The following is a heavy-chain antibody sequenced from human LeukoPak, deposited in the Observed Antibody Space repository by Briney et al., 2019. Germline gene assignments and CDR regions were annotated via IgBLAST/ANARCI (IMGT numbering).Heavy chain of an antibody. Sequence: GGSLRLSCAASGFTFNSYAVTWVRQAPGKGLEWVSAISGSGGSTYYADSVKGRFTISRDNSKNTLYLQMNSLRAEDTAVYYCARDRVGAIPYYFDYWGQGTLVTVSS. V-gene: IGHV3-23*01. CDR2: ISGSGGST. CDR3: ARDRVGAIPYYFDY. J-gene: IGHJ4*02. D-gene: IGHD1-26*01. CDR1: GFTFNSYA.